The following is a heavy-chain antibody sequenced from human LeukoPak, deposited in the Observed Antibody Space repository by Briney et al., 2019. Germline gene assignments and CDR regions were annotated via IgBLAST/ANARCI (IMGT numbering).Heavy chain of an antibody. V-gene: IGHV4-59*12. CDR1: GGSISTYY. CDR2: IYYSGTT. D-gene: IGHD3-10*01. CDR3: ARAGITMVRGVITGAFDY. J-gene: IGHJ4*02. Sequence: PSETLSLTCTVSGGSISTYYWSWIRQPPGNGLEWIGYIYYSGTTRYNPSLKSRVTISVDTSKNQFSLKLSSVTAADTAVYYCARAGITMVRGVITGAFDYWGQGTLVTVSS.